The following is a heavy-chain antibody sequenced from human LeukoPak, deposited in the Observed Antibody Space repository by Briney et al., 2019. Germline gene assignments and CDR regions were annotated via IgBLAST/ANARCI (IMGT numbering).Heavy chain of an antibody. CDR1: GGSISNYY. CDR3: ARGRWELLLYFDY. Sequence: SETLSLTCTVSGGSISNYYWSWIRQSPGKGLEWIGYIYDSDSETSYNGDTERSNYNPSLRSRVTMSLDTSRNQFSLKLTSVTAADTAVYYCARGRWELLLYFDYWGQGTLVTVSS. D-gene: IGHD1-26*01. CDR2: IYDSDSETSYNGDTERS. V-gene: IGHV4-59*01. J-gene: IGHJ4*02.